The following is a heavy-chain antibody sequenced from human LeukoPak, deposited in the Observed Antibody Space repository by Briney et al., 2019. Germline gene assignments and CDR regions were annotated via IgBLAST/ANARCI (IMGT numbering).Heavy chain of an antibody. J-gene: IGHJ4*02. V-gene: IGHV4-38-2*01. CDR3: ARFLSGTGSSGYPD. D-gene: IGHD3-22*01. CDR1: GYSISSGYY. CDR2: IYHSGST. Sequence: PSETLSLTCAVSGYSISSGYYWGWIRQPPEKGLEWIGSIYHSGSTYYNPSLKSRVTISVDTSKNQFSLKLSSVTAADTAVYYCARFLSGTGSSGYPDWGQGTLVTVSS.